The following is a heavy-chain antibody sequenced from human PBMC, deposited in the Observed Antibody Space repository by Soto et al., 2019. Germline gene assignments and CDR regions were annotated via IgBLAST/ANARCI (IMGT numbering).Heavy chain of an antibody. CDR2: MNPNNGNT. CDR1: GYTFTSYD. J-gene: IGHJ1*01. D-gene: IGHD3-10*01. CDR3: ARSPRNYYALVSYSYFLH. V-gene: IGHV1-8*01. Sequence: ASVKVSCKASGYTFTSYDISWVRQATGQGLEWMGWMNPNNGNTDYAPKFQGRVTMTMNTSIGTAYMELSSLRSEDTAVYYCARSPRNYYALVSYSYFLHWGQGTLVTVSS.